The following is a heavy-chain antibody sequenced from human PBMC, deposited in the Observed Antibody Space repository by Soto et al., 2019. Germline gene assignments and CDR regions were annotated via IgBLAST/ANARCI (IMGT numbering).Heavy chain of an antibody. D-gene: IGHD2-21*02. CDR1: GYTFTSYA. V-gene: IGHV1-3*01. CDR3: ARDLVPYCGGDCYPDY. CDR2: INAGNGNT. J-gene: IGHJ4*02. Sequence: VKVSCKASGYTFTSYAMHWVRQAPGQRLEWMGWINAGNGNTKYSQKFQGRVTITRDTSASTAYMELSSLRSEDTAVYYCARDLVPYCGGDCYPDYWGQGTLVTVSS.